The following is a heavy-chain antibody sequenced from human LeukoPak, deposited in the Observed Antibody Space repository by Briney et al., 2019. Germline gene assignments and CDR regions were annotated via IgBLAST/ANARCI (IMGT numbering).Heavy chain of an antibody. D-gene: IGHD1-1*01. CDR3: AKDLRYNIMHDAFDI. V-gene: IGHV3-23*01. J-gene: IGHJ3*02. Sequence: GGSLRLSCAASGFTFSTYAMNWVRQAPGKGQEWVSTISGSGATTYYADSVKGRLTISRDNSKDTLYLQMNSLRAEDTAVYYCAKDLRYNIMHDAFDIWGQGTMVAVSS. CDR1: GFTFSTYA. CDR2: ISGSGATT.